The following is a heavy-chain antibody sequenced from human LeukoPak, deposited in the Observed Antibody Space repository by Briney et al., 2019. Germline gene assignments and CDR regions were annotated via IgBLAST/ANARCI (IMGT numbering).Heavy chain of an antibody. Sequence: GGSLRLSCAASGFTFSSYEMNWVRQAPGKGLEWASYISSSGSTIYYADSVKGRFTISRDNAKNSLYLQMNSLRAEDTAVYYCAREGIAVAGTRVGPSYFDYWGQGTLVTVSS. J-gene: IGHJ4*02. CDR3: AREGIAVAGTRVGPSYFDY. V-gene: IGHV3-48*03. D-gene: IGHD6-19*01. CDR1: GFTFSSYE. CDR2: ISSSGSTI.